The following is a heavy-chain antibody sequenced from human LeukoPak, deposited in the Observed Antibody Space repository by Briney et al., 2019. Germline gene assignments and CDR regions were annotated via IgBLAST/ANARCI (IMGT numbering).Heavy chain of an antibody. CDR2: IYYSGST. D-gene: IGHD2-15*01. CDR3: TRHPIRVAFDP. Sequence: SVTLSLTCTVSGGSLSSSSYYWGWIRQPPGKGLACFGSIYYSGSTCYNPSLKSRVPIPVDTSKNQFSLKLRSVPAPDTAVYYCTRHPIRVAFDPWDQGTLVTVSS. J-gene: IGHJ5*02. V-gene: IGHV4-39*01. CDR1: GGSLSSSSYY.